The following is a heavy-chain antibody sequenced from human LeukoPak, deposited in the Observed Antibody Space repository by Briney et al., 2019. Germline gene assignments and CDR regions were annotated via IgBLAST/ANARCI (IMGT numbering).Heavy chain of an antibody. CDR2: IIPIFGTA. CDR1: GGTFNSYA. V-gene: IGHV1-69*01. J-gene: IGHJ4*02. D-gene: IGHD3-9*01. Sequence: ASVKVSCKASGGTFNSYAISWVRQAPGQGLEWMGGIIPIFGTANYAQKFQGRVTITADESTSTAYMELSSLRSEDTAVYYCARAAKKVDDILTGYPFDYWGQGTLVTVSS. CDR3: ARAAKKVDDILTGYPFDY.